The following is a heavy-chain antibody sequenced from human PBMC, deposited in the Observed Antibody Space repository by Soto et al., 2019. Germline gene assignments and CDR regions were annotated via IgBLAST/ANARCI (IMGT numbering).Heavy chain of an antibody. Sequence: GGSLRLSCAASGFTFSTYSMHWVRQAPGKGLEWVSSIGTRSDIYYADSVKGRFTISRDNAKNSLSLQMNSLRAEDTGVYYCAREETAWPLAYGLDVWGQGTTVTVSS. CDR3: AREETAWPLAYGLDV. CDR1: GFTFSTYS. V-gene: IGHV3-21*01. J-gene: IGHJ6*02. D-gene: IGHD2-21*02. CDR2: IGTRSDI.